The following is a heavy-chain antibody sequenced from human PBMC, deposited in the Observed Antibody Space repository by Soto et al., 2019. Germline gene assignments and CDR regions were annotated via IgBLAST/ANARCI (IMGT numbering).Heavy chain of an antibody. CDR1: GYTFTSYC. J-gene: IGHJ6*02. CDR3: ARDKGDPYYYYGMDV. Sequence: GASVKVSCKASGYTFTSYCISWVRQAPGQGLEWMGWISAYNGNTNYAQKLQGRVTMTTDTSTSTAYMELRSLRSDDTAVYYCARDKGDPYYYYGMDVWGQGTTVTVSS. CDR2: ISAYNGNT. D-gene: IGHD1-26*01. V-gene: IGHV1-18*04.